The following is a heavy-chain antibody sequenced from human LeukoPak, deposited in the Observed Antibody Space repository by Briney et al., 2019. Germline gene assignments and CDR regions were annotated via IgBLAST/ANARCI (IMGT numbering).Heavy chain of an antibody. CDR1: GGSISSSSYY. D-gene: IGHD3-3*01. V-gene: IGHV4-39*01. Sequence: PSETLSLTCTVSGGSISSSSYYWGWIRQPPGKGLEWIGSIYYSGSTYYNPSLKSRVTISVDTSKNQFSLKLSSVTAADTAVYYCARGRITIFGVVQALFPNRFDIWGQGTMVTVSS. CDR2: IYYSGST. J-gene: IGHJ3*02. CDR3: ARGRITIFGVVQALFPNRFDI.